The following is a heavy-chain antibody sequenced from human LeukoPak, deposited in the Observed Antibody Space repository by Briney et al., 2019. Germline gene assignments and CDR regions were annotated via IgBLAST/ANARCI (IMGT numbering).Heavy chain of an antibody. J-gene: IGHJ4*02. CDR3: ARDPASGGFDS. D-gene: IGHD2-15*01. V-gene: IGHV3-30-3*01. CDR1: GFTFSSYA. Sequence: GGSLRLSCAASGFTFSSYAMHWVRQAPGKGLEWVAVISYDGSNKYYADSVKGRFTISRDNAKRSLYRQMNSLRDEDTAVYYCARDPASGGFDSWGQGILVTVSS. CDR2: ISYDGSNK.